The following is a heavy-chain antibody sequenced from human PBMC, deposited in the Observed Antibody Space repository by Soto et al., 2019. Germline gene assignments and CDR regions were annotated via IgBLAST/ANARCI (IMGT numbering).Heavy chain of an antibody. D-gene: IGHD5-12*01. CDR2: IRSKTNSCAT. Sequence: PGGSLRLSCAASGFTFSGSAMHWVRQASGKGLEWVGRIRSKTNSCATAYAASVKGRFTISRDDSKNTAYLQMNSLKTEDTAVYYCTASGSDAFVEYWGQGTLVTVSS. CDR1: GFTFSGSA. J-gene: IGHJ4*02. V-gene: IGHV3-73*01. CDR3: TASGSDAFVEY.